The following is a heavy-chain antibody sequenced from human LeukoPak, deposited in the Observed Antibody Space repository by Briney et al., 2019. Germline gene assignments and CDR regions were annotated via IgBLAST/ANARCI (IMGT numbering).Heavy chain of an antibody. CDR2: ISSSSSYI. V-gene: IGHV3-21*01. J-gene: IGHJ4*02. Sequence: GGSLRLSCAASGFTFSSYSMNWVRQARGKGLEWVSCISSSSSYIYYADSVKGRFTISRDNAKNSLYLQMNSLRAEDTAVYYCARDSSGRDGYYYDFDYWGQGTLVTVPS. D-gene: IGHD5-24*01. CDR1: GFTFSSYS. CDR3: ARDSSGRDGYYYDFDY.